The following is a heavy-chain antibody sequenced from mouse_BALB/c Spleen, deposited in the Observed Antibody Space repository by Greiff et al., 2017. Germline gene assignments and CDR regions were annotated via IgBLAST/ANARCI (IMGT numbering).Heavy chain of an antibody. V-gene: IGHV1-7*01. CDR3: ARRGYGSSYDAMDY. CDR2: INPSTGYT. D-gene: IGHD1-1*01. CDR1: GYTFTSYW. Sequence: VKLMESGAELAKPGASVKMSCKASGYTFTSYWMHWVKQRPGQGLEWIGYINPSTGYTEYNQKFKDKATLTADKSSSTAYMQLSSLTSEDSAVYYCARRGYGSSYDAMDYWGQATSVTVSS. J-gene: IGHJ4*01.